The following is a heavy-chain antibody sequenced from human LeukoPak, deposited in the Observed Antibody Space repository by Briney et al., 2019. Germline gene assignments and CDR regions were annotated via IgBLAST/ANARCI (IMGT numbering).Heavy chain of an antibody. CDR2: INHSGST. CDR1: GGSFSGYY. J-gene: IGHJ6*03. V-gene: IGHV4-34*01. CDR3: ARARRAYYYMDV. Sequence: SETLSLTCAVYGGSFSGYYWSWIRQPPGKGLEWIGEINHSGSTNYNPSLKSRVTISVDTSKNQFSLKLSSATAADTAVYYCARARRAYYYMDVWGKGTTVTVSS.